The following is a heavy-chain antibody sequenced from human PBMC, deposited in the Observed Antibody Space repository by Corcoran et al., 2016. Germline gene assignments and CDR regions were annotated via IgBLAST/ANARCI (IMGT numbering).Heavy chain of an antibody. Sequence: QVQLQQWGAGLLKPSETLSLTCAVYGGSFSGYYWSWIRQPPGKGLEWIGEINHSGSTNYNPSLKSRVTISVDTSKNQFSLKLSSVTAADTAVYYCARGQGNPSPNFDYWGQGTLVTVSS. V-gene: IGHV4-34*01. CDR1: GGSFSGYY. CDR3: ARGQGNPSPNFDY. D-gene: IGHD4-4*01. CDR2: INHSGST. J-gene: IGHJ4*02.